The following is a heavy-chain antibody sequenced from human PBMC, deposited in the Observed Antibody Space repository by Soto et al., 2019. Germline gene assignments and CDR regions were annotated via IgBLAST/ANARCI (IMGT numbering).Heavy chain of an antibody. J-gene: IGHJ5*02. CDR2: IYYSGST. CDR3: ARALGCSGGSCYSVWFDP. D-gene: IGHD2-15*01. Sequence: PSEILSLTCTVSGGSISSGDYYWSWIRQPPGKGLEWIGYIYYSGSTYYNPSLKSRVTISVDTSKNQFSLKLSSVTAADTAVYYCARALGCSGGSCYSVWFDPWGQGTLVTVSS. V-gene: IGHV4-30-4*01. CDR1: GGSISSGDYY.